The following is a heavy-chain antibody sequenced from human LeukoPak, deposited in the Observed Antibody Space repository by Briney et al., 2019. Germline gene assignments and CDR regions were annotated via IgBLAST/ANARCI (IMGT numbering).Heavy chain of an antibody. D-gene: IGHD3-22*01. CDR2: IYYSGST. J-gene: IGHJ1*01. Sequence: SETLSLTCTVSGGSISSYYWSWIRQPPGKGLEWIGYIYYSGSTNYNPSLKCRVTISVDTSKNQFSLKLSSVTAADTAVYYCARARRYYYDSSGHDAEYFQHWGQGTLVTVSS. CDR1: GGSISSYY. CDR3: ARARRYYYDSSGHDAEYFQH. V-gene: IGHV4-59*08.